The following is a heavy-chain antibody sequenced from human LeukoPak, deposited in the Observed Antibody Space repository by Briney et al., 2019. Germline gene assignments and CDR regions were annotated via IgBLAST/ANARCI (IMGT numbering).Heavy chain of an antibody. CDR3: VRDGDIVVVITFDY. Sequence: GGSLRLSCAASGFTFTIYAMSWVRQAPGKGLEWVSAISGNGGNTYYADSVEGRFTISRDNSKNTLYLQMDRLRVEDSAVYYCVRDGDIVVVITFDYWGQGTLVTVSS. CDR1: GFTFTIYA. CDR2: ISGNGGNT. J-gene: IGHJ4*02. D-gene: IGHD3-22*01. V-gene: IGHV3-23*01.